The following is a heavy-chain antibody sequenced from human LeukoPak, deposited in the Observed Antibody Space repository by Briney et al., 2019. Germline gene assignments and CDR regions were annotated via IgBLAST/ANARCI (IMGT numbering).Heavy chain of an antibody. D-gene: IGHD3-22*01. CDR3: AAPPDGDDGYYYPWGYFQE. J-gene: IGHJ1*01. CDR1: GGSISSGGYY. V-gene: IGHV4-31*03. CDR2: IYYSGST. Sequence: SETLSLTCTVSGGSISSGGYYWSWIRQHPGKGLEWIGYIYYSGSTYYTPSLNSRVSISVDTSKHQFSLRLSSVTAADTAVYYCAAPPDGDDGYYYPWGYFQEWGQGTLVTVSS.